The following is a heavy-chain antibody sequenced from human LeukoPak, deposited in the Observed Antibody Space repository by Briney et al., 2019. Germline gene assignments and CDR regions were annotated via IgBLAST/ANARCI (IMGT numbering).Heavy chain of an antibody. CDR1: GGSISSGGYY. J-gene: IGHJ5*02. CDR2: IYYSGST. CDR3: ARGAAGIGDLDP. V-gene: IGHV4-31*03. Sequence: SQTLSLTCTVSGGSISSGGYYWSWIRQHPGKGLEWIGYIYYSGSTNYNPSLKSRVTISVDTSKNQFSLKLSSVTAADTAVYYCARGAAGIGDLDPWGQGTLVTVSS. D-gene: IGHD6-13*01.